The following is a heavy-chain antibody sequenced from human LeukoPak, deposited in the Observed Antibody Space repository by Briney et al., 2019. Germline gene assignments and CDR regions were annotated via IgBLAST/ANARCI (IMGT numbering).Heavy chain of an antibody. Sequence: ASVKVSRKASGYTFTSYYMHWVRQAPGQGLEWMGIINPSGGSTSYAQKFQGRVTMTRDMSTSTVYMELSSLRSEDTAVYYCARPTTTYYDILTGYYPFDYWGQGTLVTVSS. CDR1: GYTFTSYY. CDR3: ARPTTTYYDILTGYYPFDY. V-gene: IGHV1-46*01. CDR2: INPSGGST. J-gene: IGHJ4*02. D-gene: IGHD3-9*01.